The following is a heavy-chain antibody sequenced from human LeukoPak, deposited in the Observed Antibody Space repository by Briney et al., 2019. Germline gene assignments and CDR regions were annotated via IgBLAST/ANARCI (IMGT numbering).Heavy chain of an antibody. CDR1: GGSISTSSYF. D-gene: IGHD6-13*01. CDR2: IHYSGST. V-gene: IGHV4-39*07. Sequence: SETLSLTCTVSGGSISTSSYFWGWIRQPPGKGLEWIGSIHYSGSTHYNPSLKSRVTMSVDTSKNQFSLKLSSVTAADTAVYFCARSGWGSSWYYFDSWGQGTLVTVSS. J-gene: IGHJ4*02. CDR3: ARSGWGSSWYYFDS.